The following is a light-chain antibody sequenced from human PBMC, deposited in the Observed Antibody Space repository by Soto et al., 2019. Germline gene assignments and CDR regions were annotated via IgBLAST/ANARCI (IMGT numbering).Light chain of an antibody. CDR3: QHRSTWPLT. V-gene: IGKV3-11*01. CDR1: QSVSSY. Sequence: EIVLTQSPATLSLSPGERATLSCRASQSVSSYLAWYQQKAAQAPRLLIYDASNRATGIPARFSGSGSGTDFTLTSSSLEPEDVAVYFCQHRSTWPLTFGQGTRLEIK. CDR2: DAS. J-gene: IGKJ5*01.